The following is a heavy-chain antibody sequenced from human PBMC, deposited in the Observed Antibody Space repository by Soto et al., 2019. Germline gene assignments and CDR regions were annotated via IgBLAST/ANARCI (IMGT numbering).Heavy chain of an antibody. Sequence: ASVKVSCKVSGYTLTELSMHWVRQAPGKGLEWMGGFDPEDGETIYAQKFQGRVTMTEDTSTDTAYMELSSLRSEDTAVYYCAREGYTSSSIHSFLDSWGQGTLVTVSS. CDR1: GYTLTELS. CDR3: AREGYTSSSIHSFLDS. J-gene: IGHJ4*02. CDR2: FDPEDGET. V-gene: IGHV1-24*01. D-gene: IGHD6-6*01.